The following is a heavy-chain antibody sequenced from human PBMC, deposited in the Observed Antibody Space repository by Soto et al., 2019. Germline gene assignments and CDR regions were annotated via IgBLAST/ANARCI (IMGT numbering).Heavy chain of an antibody. CDR2: VSIGGST. CDR3: AKRRGAGGHFDC. J-gene: IGHJ4*02. D-gene: IGHD2-15*01. Sequence: DVQLLESGGGLVQPEGSLRLSCAASGFTFSSYAMGWVRQGPGQGLEWVAVVSIGGSTHYADSVRGRFTISRDNSKITLPLQMNSLTAEDTAVYFCAKRRGAGGHFDCWGQGALVTVSS. CDR1: GFTFSSYA. V-gene: IGHV3-23*01.